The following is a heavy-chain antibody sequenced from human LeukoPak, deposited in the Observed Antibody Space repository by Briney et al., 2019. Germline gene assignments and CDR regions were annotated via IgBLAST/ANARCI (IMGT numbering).Heavy chain of an antibody. V-gene: IGHV3-30*01. CDR2: ISYDGSNK. CDR1: GFTFSSYA. D-gene: IGHD6-13*01. Sequence: GGSLRLSCAASGFTFSSYAMQWVRQAPGKGLEWVAVISYDGSNKYYADSVKGRFTISRDNSKNTVYLQMNSLRAEDTAVYYCASIAAAGRDVWGKGTTVTVSS. J-gene: IGHJ6*04. CDR3: ASIAAAGRDV.